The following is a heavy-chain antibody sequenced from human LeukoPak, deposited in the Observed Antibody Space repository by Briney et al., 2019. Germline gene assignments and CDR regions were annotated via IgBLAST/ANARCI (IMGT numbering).Heavy chain of an antibody. CDR2: ISYDGSNK. Sequence: GGSLRLSCAASGFTFSSYAMHWVRQAPGKGLEWVAVISYDGSNKYYADSVKGRFTISRDNSKNTLFLQVNSLRAEDTALYYCAKAPHVYYDILTGPFDYWGQGTLVTVSS. D-gene: IGHD3-9*01. CDR1: GFTFSSYA. J-gene: IGHJ4*02. CDR3: AKAPHVYYDILTGPFDY. V-gene: IGHV3-30*04.